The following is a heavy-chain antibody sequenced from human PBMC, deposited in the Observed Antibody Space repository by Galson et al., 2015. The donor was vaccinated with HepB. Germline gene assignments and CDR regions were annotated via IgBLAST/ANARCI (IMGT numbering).Heavy chain of an antibody. CDR2: IYQVAAP. J-gene: IGHJ3*02. CDR3: ARSPRGYTFPLTAFDI. D-gene: IGHD5-12*01. CDR1: DAPFSHYY. Sequence: SDTLSLTCVVSDAPFSHYYSSSVRQSAGNGQGCNRSIYQVAAPNYNPSLKSRVTISVDTPKKQFSLKLRSLTAANTAMYYCARSPRGYTFPLTAFDIWDQGTMVTVFS. V-gene: IGHV4-34*01.